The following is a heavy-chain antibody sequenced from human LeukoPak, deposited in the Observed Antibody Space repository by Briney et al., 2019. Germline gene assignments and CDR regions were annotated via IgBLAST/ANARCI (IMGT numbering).Heavy chain of an antibody. D-gene: IGHD2-15*01. V-gene: IGHV3-48*03. CDR1: GFTFSSYE. CDR2: ISSSGSTI. J-gene: IGHJ4*02. CDR3: ARHRTVVVVASDY. Sequence: GGSLRLSCAASGFTFSSYEMNWVRQAPGKGLEWVSYISSSGSTIYYADSVKGRFTISRDNAKNSLYLQMNSLRAEDTAVYYCARHRTVVVVASDYWGQGTLVTVSS.